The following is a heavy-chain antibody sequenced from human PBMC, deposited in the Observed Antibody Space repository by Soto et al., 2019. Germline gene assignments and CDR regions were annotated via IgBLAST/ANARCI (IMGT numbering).Heavy chain of an antibody. CDR3: AREKMVRGVIEYYCDY. CDR1: GYTFTSYG. D-gene: IGHD3-10*01. CDR2: ISAYNGNT. Sequence: QVQLVQSGAAVKKPGASVKVSCKASGYTFTSYGIRWGRQAPGQGREWMGWISAYNGNTNYAQKLQGRVTMTTDTSTRTVYMELRSLRSDATAVYYCAREKMVRGVIEYYCDYGGQGTLVTVSS. J-gene: IGHJ4*02. V-gene: IGHV1-18*01.